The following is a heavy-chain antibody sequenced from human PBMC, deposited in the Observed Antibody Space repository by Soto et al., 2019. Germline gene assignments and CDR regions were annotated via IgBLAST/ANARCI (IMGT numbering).Heavy chain of an antibody. CDR1: VTSISSSYW. CDR2: IYHGGST. V-gene: IGHV4-4*02. J-gene: IGHJ6*02. Sequence: SETLSLTCAVSVTSISSSYWWSWVRQPPGKGLEWIGEIYHGGSTNYNPSLKSRVTISVDKSKNHFSLKVSSVTAADTAVYYCARVDIVLVPAAVRRDYYYYGMDVWGQGTTVTVSS. D-gene: IGHD2-2*03. CDR3: ARVDIVLVPAAVRRDYYYYGMDV.